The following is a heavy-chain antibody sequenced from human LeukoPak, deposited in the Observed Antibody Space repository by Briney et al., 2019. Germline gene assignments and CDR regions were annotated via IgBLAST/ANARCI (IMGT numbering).Heavy chain of an antibody. D-gene: IGHD3-22*01. CDR1: GLTFSSYA. J-gene: IGHJ4*02. CDR3: ARLPGGSSGYYHFDY. V-gene: IGHV4-59*08. CDR2: IYYSGST. Sequence: GSLRLSCSASGLTFSSYAMHWVRQAPGKGLEWIGYIYYSGSTNYNPSLKSRVTISVDTSKNQFSLKLSSVTAADTAVYYCARLPGGSSGYYHFDYWGQGTLVTVSS.